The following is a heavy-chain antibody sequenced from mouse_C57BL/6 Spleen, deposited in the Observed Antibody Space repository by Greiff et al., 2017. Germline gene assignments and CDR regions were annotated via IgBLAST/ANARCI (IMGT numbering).Heavy chain of an antibody. CDR2: FHPYNDDT. J-gene: IGHJ2*01. V-gene: IGHV1-47*01. CDR1: GYTFTTYP. Sequence: LVESGAELVKPGASVKMSCKASGYTFTTYPIEWMKQNHGKSLEWIGNFHPYNDDTKYNEKFKGKATLTVEKSSSTVYLELSRLTSDDSAVYYCARGYYGSSLVYFDYWGQGTTLTVSS. D-gene: IGHD1-1*01. CDR3: ARGYYGSSLVYFDY.